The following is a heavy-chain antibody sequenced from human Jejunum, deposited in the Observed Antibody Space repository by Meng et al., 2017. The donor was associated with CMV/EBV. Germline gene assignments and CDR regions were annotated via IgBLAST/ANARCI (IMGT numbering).Heavy chain of an antibody. J-gene: IGHJ6*02. D-gene: IGHD3-3*01. V-gene: IGHV3-21*01. CDR1: SYG. CDR2: ISRFSDYR. CDR3: ARDAFWSGEHPFFHGMDV. Sequence: SYGRNWVLQAPGKGLECVLSISRFSDYRSFADSVTRRFTLSRDNANNSLSLEMTSLRADDTAVYSCARDAFWSGEHPFFHGMDVWGQGTPVPVSS.